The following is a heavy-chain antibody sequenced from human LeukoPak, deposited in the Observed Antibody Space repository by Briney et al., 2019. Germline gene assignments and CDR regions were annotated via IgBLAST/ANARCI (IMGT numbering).Heavy chain of an antibody. D-gene: IGHD2-21*02. Sequence: GGSLRLSCAASGFTVSNYYMSWVRQAPGKGLEWVSVIYTDGSTHDADSVKGRFTISRHNSKNTLYLQMNSLRAEDALMTQPVSRGLNALCEGAGYSNFDSWGQGTLVTVSS. CDR1: GFTVSNYY. V-gene: IGHV3-53*04. J-gene: IGHJ4*02. CDR3: VSRGLNALCEGAGYSNFDS. CDR2: IYTDGST.